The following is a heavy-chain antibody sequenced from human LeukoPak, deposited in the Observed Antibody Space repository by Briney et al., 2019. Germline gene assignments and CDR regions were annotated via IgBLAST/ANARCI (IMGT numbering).Heavy chain of an antibody. Sequence: PGGSLRLSCTASGFTFSSYTMSWVRQAPGKGLEWVSAISGSGGSTYYADSVKGRFTISRDNSKNTLYLQMNSLRAEDTAVYYCAKEGGSRGYFDYWGQGTLVTVSS. CDR2: ISGSGGST. CDR1: GFTFSSYT. CDR3: AKEGGSRGYFDY. V-gene: IGHV3-23*01. J-gene: IGHJ4*02.